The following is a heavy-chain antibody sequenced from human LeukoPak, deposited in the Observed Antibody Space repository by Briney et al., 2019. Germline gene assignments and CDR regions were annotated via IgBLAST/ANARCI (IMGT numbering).Heavy chain of an antibody. D-gene: IGHD2-15*01. CDR3: ARGVGYCSGGSCYSLNP. Sequence: SETLSLTCTVSGYSISSGYYWSWIRQPPGKGLEWIGSIYHSGSTYYNPSLKSRVTISVDTSKNQFSLKLSSVTAADTAVYYCARGVGYCSGGSCYSLNPWGQGTLVTVSS. CDR2: IYHSGST. V-gene: IGHV4-38-2*02. CDR1: GYSISSGYY. J-gene: IGHJ5*02.